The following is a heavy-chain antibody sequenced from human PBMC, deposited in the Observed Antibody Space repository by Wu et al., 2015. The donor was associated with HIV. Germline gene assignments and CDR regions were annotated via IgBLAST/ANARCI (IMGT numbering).Heavy chain of an antibody. CDR3: ARAPFIVGATTGGYFDY. J-gene: IGHJ4*02. Sequence: QVQLVQSGAEVKKPGASVKVSCKASGYTFTSYYMHWVRQAPGQGLEWMGIINPSGGSTSYAQKFQGRVTMTRDTSTSTVYMELSSLRSEDTAVYYCARAPFIVGATTGGYFDYVGPGNPGPPSPQ. CDR2: INPSGGST. V-gene: IGHV1-46*01. CDR1: GYTFTSYY. D-gene: IGHD1-26*01.